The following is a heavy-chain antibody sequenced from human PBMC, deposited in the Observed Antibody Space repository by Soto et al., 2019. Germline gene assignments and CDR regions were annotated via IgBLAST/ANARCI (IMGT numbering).Heavy chain of an antibody. CDR1: GFTFSSYA. D-gene: IGHD3-22*01. Sequence: GGSLRLSCAASGFTFSSYAMNWVRQAPGKGLEWVSVISGSGGSTYYADSVKGRFTISRDNSKNTLYLQMNSLRAEDTAVYYCARRGPGYYRNWGQGTLVTVSS. CDR2: ISGSGGST. J-gene: IGHJ4*02. CDR3: ARRGPGYYRN. V-gene: IGHV3-23*01.